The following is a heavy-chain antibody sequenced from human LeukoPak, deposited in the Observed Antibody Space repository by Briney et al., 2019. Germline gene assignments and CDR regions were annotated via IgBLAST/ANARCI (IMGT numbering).Heavy chain of an antibody. Sequence: PSETLSLTCTVSGGSFSSGSYYWRWRRQPPGKGLEWLGHIYYSGSTNYNPSLKSRVTISVDTSKNQFSLKLSSVTAADTAIYYCARWLQLDDAFDIWGQGTMVIVSS. J-gene: IGHJ3*02. CDR1: GGSFSSGSYY. D-gene: IGHD5-24*01. V-gene: IGHV4-61*01. CDR3: ARWLQLDDAFDI. CDR2: IYYSGST.